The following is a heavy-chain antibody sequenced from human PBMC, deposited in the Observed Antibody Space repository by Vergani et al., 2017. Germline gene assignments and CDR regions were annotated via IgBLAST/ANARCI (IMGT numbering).Heavy chain of an antibody. V-gene: IGHV3-30*03. J-gene: IGHJ4*02. CDR2: ISKDRTHD. D-gene: IGHD3-22*01. CDR3: ASEWTDIFVSSSDYSHLLDY. CDR1: GFVFKNFA. Sequence: QVSLVESGGGVVQPGRSLTLTCSASGFVFKNFAMHWVRQAPGKGLALVATISKDRTHDYYEPSARGRFAVSRDKFKNTLYLQVDSLNTDDTAVYFCASEWTDIFVSSSDYSHLLDYWGQGILVTVSS.